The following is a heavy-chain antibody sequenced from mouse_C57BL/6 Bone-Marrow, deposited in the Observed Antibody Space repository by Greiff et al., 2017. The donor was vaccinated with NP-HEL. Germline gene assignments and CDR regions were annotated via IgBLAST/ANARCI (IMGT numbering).Heavy chain of an antibody. Sequence: EVHLVESEGGLVQPGSSMKLSCTASGFTFSDYYMAWVRQVPEKGLEWVANINYDGSSTYYLDSLKSRFIISRDNAKNILYLQMSSLKSEDTATYYCAREYGSPYWYFDVWGTGTTVTVSS. CDR3: AREYGSPYWYFDV. V-gene: IGHV5-16*01. J-gene: IGHJ1*03. D-gene: IGHD1-1*01. CDR1: GFTFSDYY. CDR2: INYDGSST.